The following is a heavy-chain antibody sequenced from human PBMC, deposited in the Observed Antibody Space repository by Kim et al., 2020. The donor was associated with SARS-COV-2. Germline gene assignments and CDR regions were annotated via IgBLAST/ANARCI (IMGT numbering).Heavy chain of an antibody. CDR1: RITFSTYW. D-gene: IGHD2-21*01. Sequence: GGSLRLSCAGSRITFSTYWMSWVRQAPGKGLEWVANIKQDGSQTHYVDSVKGRFSVSRDNAKNSLYLQMNSLRVEDTAVYYCALTILLGAWGQGTLVTVSS. CDR3: ALTILLGA. V-gene: IGHV3-7*03. J-gene: IGHJ5*02. CDR2: IKQDGSQT.